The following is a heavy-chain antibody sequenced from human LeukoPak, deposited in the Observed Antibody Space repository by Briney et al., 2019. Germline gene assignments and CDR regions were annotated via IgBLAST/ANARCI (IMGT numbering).Heavy chain of an antibody. CDR3: AKDRCSGGTCYFDY. J-gene: IGHJ4*02. CDR2: ISGDGGST. D-gene: IGHD2-15*01. CDR1: GFTFDDYA. Sequence: GRSLRLSCAASGFTFDDYAMHWVRQAPGKGLEWVSLISGDGGSTYHADSVKGRFTISRDNSKNTLYLQMNSLRAEDTAVYYCAKDRCSGGTCYFDYWGQGTLVTVSS. V-gene: IGHV3-43*02.